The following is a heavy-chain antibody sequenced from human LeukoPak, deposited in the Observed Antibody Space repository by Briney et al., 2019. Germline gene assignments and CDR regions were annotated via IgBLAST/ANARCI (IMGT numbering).Heavy chain of an antibody. Sequence: PSQTLSLTCTVSGGSISSGSYYWSWIRQPAGKGLEWIGRIYTSGSTNYNPSLKSRVTISVDTSKNQFSLKLSSVTAADTAVYYCARDGDSSGYSWANWFDPWGQGTLVTVSS. CDR3: ARDGDSSGYSWANWFDP. V-gene: IGHV4-61*02. CDR1: GGSISSGSYY. CDR2: IYTSGST. D-gene: IGHD3-22*01. J-gene: IGHJ5*02.